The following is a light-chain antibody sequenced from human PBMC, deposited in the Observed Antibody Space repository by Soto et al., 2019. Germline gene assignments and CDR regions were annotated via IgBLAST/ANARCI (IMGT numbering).Light chain of an antibody. CDR1: SSNIGNNA. CDR3: AAWDDSLSAVV. V-gene: IGLV1-44*01. CDR2: NNN. Sequence: QSVLTQPPSASGTPGQRVTTSCSGSSSNIGNNAVNWYQQLPGTAPKVLIYNNNQRPSGVPERFSGSKSGTSASLAISGLQSEDEADYYCAAWDDSLSAVVFGGGTKLTVL. J-gene: IGLJ2*01.